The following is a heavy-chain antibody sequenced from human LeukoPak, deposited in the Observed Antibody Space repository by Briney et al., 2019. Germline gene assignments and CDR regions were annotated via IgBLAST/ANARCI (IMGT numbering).Heavy chain of an antibody. Sequence: SETLSLTCTVSGGSISSYYWSWIRQPPGKGLEWIGYIYYSGSTNYNPSLKSRVTISVDTSKNLFSLKLSSVTAADTAVYYCARGGLGYCSGGSCLDAFDIWGQGTMVTVSS. CDR2: IYYSGST. J-gene: IGHJ3*02. CDR3: ARGGLGYCSGGSCLDAFDI. CDR1: GGSISSYY. D-gene: IGHD2-15*01. V-gene: IGHV4-59*08.